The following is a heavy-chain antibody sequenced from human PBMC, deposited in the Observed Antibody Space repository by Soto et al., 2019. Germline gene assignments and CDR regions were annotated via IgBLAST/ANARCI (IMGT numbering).Heavy chain of an antibody. Sequence: GASVKVSCKASGGTFSSYAISWVRQAPGQGLEWMGGIIPIFGTANYAQKFQGRVTITADESTSTAYMELSSLRSEDTAVYYCARKTPGSSGIDYWGQGTLVTVSS. CDR3: ARKTPGSSGIDY. V-gene: IGHV1-69*13. D-gene: IGHD3-10*01. J-gene: IGHJ4*02. CDR2: IIPIFGTA. CDR1: GGTFSSYA.